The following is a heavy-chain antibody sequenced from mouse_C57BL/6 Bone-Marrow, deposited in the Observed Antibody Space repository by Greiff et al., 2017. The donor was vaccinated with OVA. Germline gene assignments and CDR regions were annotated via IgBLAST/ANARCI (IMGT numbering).Heavy chain of an antibody. CDR1: GYSITSGYY. D-gene: IGHD2-5*01. CDR3: AREDYSNYVGTWFAY. V-gene: IGHV3-6*01. Sequence: EVKLVESGPGLVKPSQSLSLTCSVTGYSITSGYYWNWIRQFPGNKLEWMGYISYDGSNNYNPSLKNRISITRDTSKNQFFLKLNSVTTEDTATYYCAREDYSNYVGTWFAYWGQGTLVTVSA. J-gene: IGHJ3*01. CDR2: ISYDGSN.